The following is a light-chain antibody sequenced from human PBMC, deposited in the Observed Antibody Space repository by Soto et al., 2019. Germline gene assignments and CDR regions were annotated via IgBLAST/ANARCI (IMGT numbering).Light chain of an antibody. CDR2: GAS. Sequence: EIVLTQSPGTLSVSPGESATLSCSASHRVSSYLAWYQQKPGQAPRLPIYGASNRATGIPDRFSGSGSGTDFTLTISRLEPEDFAVYYCQQYGSSGTFGQGTKVDIK. V-gene: IGKV3-20*01. CDR3: QQYGSSGT. J-gene: IGKJ1*01. CDR1: HRVSSY.